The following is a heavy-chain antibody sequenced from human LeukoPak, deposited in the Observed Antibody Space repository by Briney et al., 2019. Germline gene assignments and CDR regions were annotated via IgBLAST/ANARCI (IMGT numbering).Heavy chain of an antibody. CDR2: IRYDGSNK. D-gene: IGHD6-13*01. Sequence: GGSLRLSCAASGFTFSSFGMHWVRQAPGKGLEWISFIRYDGSNKYYTDPVKGRFTISRDNSQNTLYLQMNSLRTEDTALYFCAKDRTMAADGTYFDYWGQGTLVTVSS. V-gene: IGHV3-30*02. CDR3: AKDRTMAADGTYFDY. CDR1: GFTFSSFG. J-gene: IGHJ4*02.